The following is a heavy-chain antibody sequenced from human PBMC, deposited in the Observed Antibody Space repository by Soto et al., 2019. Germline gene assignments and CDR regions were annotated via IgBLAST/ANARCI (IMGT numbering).Heavy chain of an antibody. CDR1: GYSFLDFR. Sequence: GESLKISRKASGYSFLDFRIGWVRQKPGKGLEWVGVIYPGDSDTRYSPSFQGQVTISVDTSISTAYLQWSSLKASDTAVYYCATSPPRLERSGYAGGWFDPWGQGTLVTVSS. V-gene: IGHV5-51*01. J-gene: IGHJ5*02. CDR2: IYPGDSDT. CDR3: ATSPPRLERSGYAGGWFDP. D-gene: IGHD5-12*01.